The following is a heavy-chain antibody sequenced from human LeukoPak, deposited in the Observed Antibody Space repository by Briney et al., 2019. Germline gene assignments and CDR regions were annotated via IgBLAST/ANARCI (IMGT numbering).Heavy chain of an antibody. D-gene: IGHD5-18*01. CDR2: IYYSGST. J-gene: IGHJ4*02. Sequence: SQTLSLTCTVSGGSISSGDYYWSWIRQPPGKGLEWIGYIYYSGSTYYNPSLKSRVTMSVDTSKNQFSLKLSSVTAADTAVYYCARGSVDTAMVDYWGQGTLVTVSP. CDR3: ARGSVDTAMVDY. CDR1: GGSISSGDYY. V-gene: IGHV4-30-4*08.